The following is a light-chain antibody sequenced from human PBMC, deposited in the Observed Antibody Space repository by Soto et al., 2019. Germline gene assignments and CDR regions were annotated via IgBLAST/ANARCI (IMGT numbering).Light chain of an antibody. Sequence: QSALAQPRSVSESPGQSVTISCTGTSSDVGAYNYVSWYQQHPAKAPNLMIYDVSKRPSGVPDRFSGSKSGNTASLTISGLQAEDEGDYYCCSYTNSAYVFGTGTKLTVL. V-gene: IGLV2-11*01. CDR2: DVS. J-gene: IGLJ1*01. CDR1: SSDVGAYNY. CDR3: CSYTNSAYV.